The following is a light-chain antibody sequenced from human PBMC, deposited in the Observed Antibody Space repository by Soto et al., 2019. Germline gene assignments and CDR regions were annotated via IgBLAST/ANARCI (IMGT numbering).Light chain of an antibody. CDR3: QQYGNLPLT. J-gene: IGKJ4*01. CDR2: GAS. Sequence: EIVLTQSPGTLSLSPGERATLSCRASQSVSSSYLAWYQQKPGQAPRLLIYGASSRATGIPDRFSGSGSGTDCTLTISRLEPEDFAVYYCQQYGNLPLTFGGGTKVEIK. V-gene: IGKV3-20*01. CDR1: QSVSSSY.